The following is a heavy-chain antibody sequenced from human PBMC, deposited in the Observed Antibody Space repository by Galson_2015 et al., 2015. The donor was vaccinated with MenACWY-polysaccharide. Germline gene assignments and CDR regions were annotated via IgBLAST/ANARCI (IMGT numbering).Heavy chain of an antibody. CDR1: GFTFSSYA. D-gene: IGHD6-19*01. CDR3: ARGQWLVQFDY. V-gene: IGHV3-30-3*01. Sequence: SLRLSCAASGFTFSSYAMHWVRQAPGKGLEWVAAISYDGSNKYYADSVKGRFTISRDNSKNTLYLQMNSLRAEDTAVYYCARGQWLVQFDYWGQGTLVTVSS. J-gene: IGHJ4*02. CDR2: ISYDGSNK.